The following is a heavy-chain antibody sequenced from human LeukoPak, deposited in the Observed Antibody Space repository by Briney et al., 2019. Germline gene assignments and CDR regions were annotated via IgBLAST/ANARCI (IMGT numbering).Heavy chain of an antibody. Sequence: GGSLRLSCATSGFTFDHHSMHWVRQPPGKGLEWVSLITWDSSRTHYSGSVEGRLTISRDNSKSSLYLQMDSLRTEDTALYYCAKNNAGGDYYHRWGQGTLVTVS. CDR3: AKNNAGGDYYHR. CDR1: GFTFDHHS. V-gene: IGHV3-43*01. D-gene: IGHD2-21*01. J-gene: IGHJ4*02. CDR2: ITWDSSRT.